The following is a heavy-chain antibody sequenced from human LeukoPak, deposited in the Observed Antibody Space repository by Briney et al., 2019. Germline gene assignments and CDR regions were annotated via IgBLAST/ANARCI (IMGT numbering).Heavy chain of an antibody. V-gene: IGHV4-30-2*01. Sequence: PSETLSLTCTVSGGSISSGGYYWSWIRQPPGKGLEWIGYIYHSGSTYYNPSLKSRVTISVDRSKNQFSLKLSSVTAADTAVYYCARDYASGTGSGYYLVYWGQGTLVTVSS. D-gene: IGHD3-3*01. CDR2: IYHSGST. J-gene: IGHJ4*02. CDR1: GGSISSGGYY. CDR3: ARDYASGTGSGYYLVY.